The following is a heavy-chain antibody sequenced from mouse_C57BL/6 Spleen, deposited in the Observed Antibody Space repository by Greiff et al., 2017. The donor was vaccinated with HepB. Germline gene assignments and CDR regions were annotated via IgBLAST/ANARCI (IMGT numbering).Heavy chain of an antibody. CDR2: IYPGDGDT. CDR1: GYAFSSSW. J-gene: IGHJ2*01. Sequence: VQLQQSGPELVKPGASVKISCKASGYAFSSSWMNWVKQRPGKGLEWIGRIYPGDGDTNYNGKFKGKATLTADKSSSTAYMQLSSLTSEDSAVYFGASPTRQLFDYWGQGTTLTVSS. D-gene: IGHD3-2*01. V-gene: IGHV1-82*01. CDR3: ASPTRQLFDY.